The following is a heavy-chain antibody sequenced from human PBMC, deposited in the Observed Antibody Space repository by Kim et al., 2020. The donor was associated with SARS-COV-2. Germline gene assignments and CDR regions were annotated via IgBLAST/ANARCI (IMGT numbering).Heavy chain of an antibody. Sequence: SETLSLTCTVSGGSISSSSYYWGWIRQPPGKGLEWIGSIYYSGSTYYNPALNSRVTISVDTSKNQFSLKKSSVTAADTAVYYCARLRVGIVANPSFDYWGQGTLVTVSS. D-gene: IGHD5-12*01. V-gene: IGHV4-39*01. CDR3: ARLRVGIVANPSFDY. J-gene: IGHJ4*02. CDR2: IYYSGST. CDR1: GGSISSSSYY.